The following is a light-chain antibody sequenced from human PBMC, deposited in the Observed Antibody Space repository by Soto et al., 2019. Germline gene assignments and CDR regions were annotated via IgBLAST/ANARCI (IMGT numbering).Light chain of an antibody. J-gene: IGKJ3*01. CDR1: QSVSSN. CDR3: HQYKKWPPFT. CDR2: DAS. Sequence: VMTQSPATLSVSTGERATLSCRASQSVSSNLAWYQHKPGQAPRLLMYDASTRATGIPARFSGSGSGTEFTLTISSLQSEDVAVYYCHQYKKWPPFTFGPGTKVDIK. V-gene: IGKV3D-15*01.